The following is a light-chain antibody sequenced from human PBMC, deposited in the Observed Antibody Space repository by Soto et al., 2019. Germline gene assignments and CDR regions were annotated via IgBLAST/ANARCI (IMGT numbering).Light chain of an antibody. CDR3: QQTFSPPYT. CDR2: VAS. Sequence: DIQMTQSLSSLSASVGDTVTITCRASQSISNSLSWYQQKPGKAPKFLIYVASTLQRGVPSRFSGSGAGTDLTLTISSLQPEDVATYYCQQTFSPPYTFGQGTKLEIK. V-gene: IGKV1-39*01. J-gene: IGKJ2*01. CDR1: QSISNS.